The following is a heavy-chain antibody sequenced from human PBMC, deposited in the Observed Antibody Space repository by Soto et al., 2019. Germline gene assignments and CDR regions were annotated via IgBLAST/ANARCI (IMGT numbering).Heavy chain of an antibody. CDR1: GYTFTSYY. D-gene: IGHD6-13*01. Sequence: QVQLVQSGAEVKKPGASVKVSCKASGYTFTSYYMHWVRQAPGQGLEWMGIINPSGGSTSYAQKFQGRVTMTRDTSTSTVYMELSSLRSEDTAVYYCARGGIAAAGFSEMGYWGQGTLVTVSS. CDR3: ARGGIAAAGFSEMGY. CDR2: INPSGGST. V-gene: IGHV1-46*03. J-gene: IGHJ4*02.